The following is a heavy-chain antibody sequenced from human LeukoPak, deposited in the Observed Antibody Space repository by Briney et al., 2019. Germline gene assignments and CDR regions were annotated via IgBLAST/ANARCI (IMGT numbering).Heavy chain of an antibody. CDR1: GGSISSSSYY. CDR2: IYYSGST. V-gene: IGHV4-39*01. Sequence: SETLSLTCTVSGGSISSSSYYWGWIRQPPGKGLEWIGSIYYSGSTYYNPSLKSRVTISVDTSKNQFSLKLSSVTAPDTAVYYCAKIVKDYFDYWGQGTLVTVSS. CDR3: AKIVKDYFDY. J-gene: IGHJ4*02. D-gene: IGHD2-21*01.